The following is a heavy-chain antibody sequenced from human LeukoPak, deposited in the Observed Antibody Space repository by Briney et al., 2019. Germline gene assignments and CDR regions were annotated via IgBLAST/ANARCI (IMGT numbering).Heavy chain of an antibody. Sequence: AGGSLRLSCAVSGFTYSNYAMTWVRQAPGKGLEWVSSVSGSGGSTYYADSVKGRSTISRDNSKNTLYLQMNSLRAEDTAVYYCAKGGLGCSSTSCFDYWGQGTLVTVSS. CDR2: VSGSGGST. CDR3: AKGGLGCSSTSCFDY. CDR1: GFTYSNYA. V-gene: IGHV3-23*01. J-gene: IGHJ4*02. D-gene: IGHD2-2*01.